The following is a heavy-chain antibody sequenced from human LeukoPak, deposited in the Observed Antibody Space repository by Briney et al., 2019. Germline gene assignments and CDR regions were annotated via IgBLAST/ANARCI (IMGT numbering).Heavy chain of an antibody. V-gene: IGHV4-30-2*01. CDR1: GGSINSGGYS. D-gene: IGHD3-22*01. J-gene: IGHJ3*02. Sequence: SETLSLTCAVSGGSINSGGYSWSWIRQPPGKGLEWIGYIYHSGSTYYNPSLKSRVTISVDRSKSQFSLKLSSVTAADTAVYYCARVGWSHDSSGYSEAFDIWGQGTMVTVSS. CDR2: IYHSGST. CDR3: ARVGWSHDSSGYSEAFDI.